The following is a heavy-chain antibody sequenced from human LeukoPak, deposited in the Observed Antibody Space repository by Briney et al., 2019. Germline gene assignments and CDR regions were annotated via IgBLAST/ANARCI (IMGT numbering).Heavy chain of an antibody. CDR3: ATKQWLAPPPDS. D-gene: IGHD6-19*01. Sequence: RPGGSLRLSCGASGFTFSKYWMLWVRQAPGKGLESVSRINTDGTVTTYADSVKGRFTVSRDNADNTMFLQMNSVRDEDTAVYYCATKQWLAPPPDSWGQGTPVTVSS. V-gene: IGHV3-74*01. J-gene: IGHJ4*02. CDR2: INTDGTVT. CDR1: GFTFSKYW.